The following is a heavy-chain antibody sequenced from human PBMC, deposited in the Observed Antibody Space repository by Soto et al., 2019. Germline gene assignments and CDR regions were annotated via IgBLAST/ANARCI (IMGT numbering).Heavy chain of an antibody. CDR2: ISGSGGST. CDR3: AKDHGYSYGSANRSLFDY. Sequence: QTEGALKGNSTALGVNFSSKTKSWDRQAQGKGLEWVSAISGSGGSTYYADSVKGRFTISRDNSKNMLYLQMNCLRAEVTALYYCAKDHGYSYGSANRSLFDYWGQGTLVTVSS. D-gene: IGHD5-18*01. V-gene: IGHV3-23*01. CDR1: GVNFSSKT. J-gene: IGHJ4*02.